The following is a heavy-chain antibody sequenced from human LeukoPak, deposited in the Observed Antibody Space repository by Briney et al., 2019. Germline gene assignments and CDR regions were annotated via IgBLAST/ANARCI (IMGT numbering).Heavy chain of an antibody. J-gene: IGHJ4*02. Sequence: GSLRLSCAASGVTFSSYSMNWVRQAPGKGLEWVSYISSSSTIYYADSVKGRFTISRDNAKNSLYLQMNSLRDEDTAVYYCARDQDPDYYDSSGYYYWGQGTLVTVSS. V-gene: IGHV3-48*02. CDR2: ISSSSTI. CDR3: ARDQDPDYYDSSGYYY. CDR1: GVTFSSYS. D-gene: IGHD3-22*01.